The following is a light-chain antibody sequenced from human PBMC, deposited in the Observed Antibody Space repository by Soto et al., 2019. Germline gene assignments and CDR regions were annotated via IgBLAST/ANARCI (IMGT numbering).Light chain of an antibody. V-gene: IGLV2-14*01. J-gene: IGLJ2*01. CDR2: EVS. CDR3: SSYSRRSTPVV. CDR1: SSDVGSSDY. Sequence: QSARTQPASWSGSPGQSSTISCTGTSSDVGSSDYVSWYQQHPGKAPKLILYEVSNRPSGVSNRFSGSKSGNTASLTNSGLQAEDEADYYCSSYSRRSTPVVFGGGTKVTVL.